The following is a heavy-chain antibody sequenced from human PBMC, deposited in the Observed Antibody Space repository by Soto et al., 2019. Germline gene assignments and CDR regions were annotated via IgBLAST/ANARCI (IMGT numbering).Heavy chain of an antibody. CDR3: ARAPRYCSGGSCYYYYYYYMDV. CDR2: LYYSGST. V-gene: IGHV4-31*03. J-gene: IGHJ6*03. Sequence: QVPLQESGTGLLKPSHTLSLPCTVSDGSISSGGYYWSWIRQHPGKGREWIGYLYYSGSTYYNPSLKSRVTISVDTSKSQFSLRLSSVTAADTGVYYCARAPRYCSGGSCYYYYYYYMDVCGKWTTLTVSS. CDR1: DGSISSGGYY. D-gene: IGHD2-15*01.